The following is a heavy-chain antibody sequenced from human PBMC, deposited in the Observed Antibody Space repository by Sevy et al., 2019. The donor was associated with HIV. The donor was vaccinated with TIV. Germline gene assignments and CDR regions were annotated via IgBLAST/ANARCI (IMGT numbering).Heavy chain of an antibody. CDR3: ARGGDNHSKKVDV. J-gene: IGHJ6*02. CDR1: GGSFSGYY. V-gene: IGHV4-34*01. D-gene: IGHD3-10*01. CDR2: INHSGST. Sequence: SETLSLTRAVYGGSFSGYYWSWIRQPPGKGLEWIGEINHSGSTNYNPSLKSRVTISVDTSKNQFSLKLSSVTAADTAVYYCARGGDNHSKKVDVWGQGTTVTVSS.